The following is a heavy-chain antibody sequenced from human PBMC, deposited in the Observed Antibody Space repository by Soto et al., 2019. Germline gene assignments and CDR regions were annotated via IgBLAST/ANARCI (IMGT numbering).Heavy chain of an antibody. CDR1: GFTFSGYA. V-gene: IGHV3-23*01. CDR2: ISGSGGST. CDR3: ATDPPSYYGSGSYPYFDY. D-gene: IGHD3-10*01. Sequence: EVQLLESGGGLVQPGGSLRLSCAASGFTFSGYAMSWVRQAPGKGLEWVSAISGSGGSTYYADSVKGRFTISRDNSKNTLYLQMNRLRAEDTAVYYCATDPPSYYGSGSYPYFDYWGQGTLVTVSS. J-gene: IGHJ4*02.